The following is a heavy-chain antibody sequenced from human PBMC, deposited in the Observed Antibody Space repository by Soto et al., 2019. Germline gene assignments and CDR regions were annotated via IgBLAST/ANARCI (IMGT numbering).Heavy chain of an antibody. CDR2: ISGSGGST. V-gene: IGHV3-23*01. CDR1: GFTFSSYA. J-gene: IGHJ6*02. D-gene: IGHD3-10*01. CDR3: AKAITMVRGVIMYYGMDV. Sequence: GGSLRLSCAASGFTFSSYAMSWVRQAPGKGLEWVSAISGSGGSTYYADSVKGRFTISRDNSKNTLYLQMNSLRAEDTAVYYCAKAITMVRGVIMYYGMDVWGQGTTVTVSS.